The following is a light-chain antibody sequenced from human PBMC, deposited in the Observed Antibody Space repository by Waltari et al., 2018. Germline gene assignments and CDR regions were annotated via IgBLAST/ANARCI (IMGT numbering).Light chain of an antibody. J-gene: IGKJ5*01. CDR3: QQYYSYPSIT. Sequence: AIRVTQSPSSLSASTGHRVTIPCRASQGIRSYLAWYQQKPGKAPKLLIYAASTLQSGVPSRFSGSGSGTDFTLTISCLQSEDFATYYCQQYYSYPSITFGQGTRLEIK. CDR1: QGIRSY. V-gene: IGKV1-8*01. CDR2: AAS.